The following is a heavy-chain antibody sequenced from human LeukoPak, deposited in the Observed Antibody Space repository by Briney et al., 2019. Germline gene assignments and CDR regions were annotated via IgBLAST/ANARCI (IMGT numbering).Heavy chain of an antibody. CDR1: GFTFSTYW. Sequence: GGSLRLSCAASGFTFSTYWMHWVRQAPGKGLVWVSRINNEETAANYADSVQGRFTISRDNANNMLYLQMDSLRAEDTAVYYCASALTGDQYWGQGTLVTVSS. V-gene: IGHV3-74*01. CDR2: INNEETAA. J-gene: IGHJ4*02. D-gene: IGHD7-27*01. CDR3: ASALTGDQY.